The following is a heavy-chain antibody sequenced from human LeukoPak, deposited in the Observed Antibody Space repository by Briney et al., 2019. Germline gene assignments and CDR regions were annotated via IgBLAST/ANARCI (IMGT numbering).Heavy chain of an antibody. V-gene: IGHV4-4*07. CDR1: GGSISSYY. CDR2: IYATGST. Sequence: SETLSLTCTVSGGSISSYYWSWIRQPAGKGLEYLGRIYATGSTNYNPSLRSRVTISADTSMNHFSLKLSSVTAADTAVYYCARDQTYSGSGIYTYFDYWGQGILVTVSS. CDR3: ARDQTYSGSGIYTYFDY. D-gene: IGHD3-10*01. J-gene: IGHJ4*02.